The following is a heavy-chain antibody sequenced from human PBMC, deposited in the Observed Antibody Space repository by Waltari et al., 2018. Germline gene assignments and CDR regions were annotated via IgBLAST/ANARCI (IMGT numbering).Heavy chain of an antibody. D-gene: IGHD3-10*01. CDR3: ARILVQGVIMSMDV. Sequence: EVQLVESGGGLVKPGGSLRLSCAASGFTFSSYSMNWVRQAPGKGLEWVSSISSSSSYIYYADSVKGRFTISRDNAKNSLYLQMNSLRAEDTAVYYCARILVQGVIMSMDVWGKGTTVTVSS. J-gene: IGHJ6*03. V-gene: IGHV3-21*01. CDR2: ISSSSSYI. CDR1: GFTFSSYS.